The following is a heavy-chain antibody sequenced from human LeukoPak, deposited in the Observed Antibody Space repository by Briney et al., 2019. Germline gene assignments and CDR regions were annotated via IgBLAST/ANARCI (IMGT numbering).Heavy chain of an antibody. V-gene: IGHV3-23*01. D-gene: IGHD5-18*01. CDR2: ISGSGGGT. CDR1: GFIFGSYG. Sequence: GGTLRLSCAASGFIFGSYGMSWVRQAPGKGLEWVSGISGSGGGTYYADSVKGRFTISRDNAKNSLYLQMNSLRAEDTAVYYCARDRPRGYSYGHKYWGQGTLVTVSS. J-gene: IGHJ4*02. CDR3: ARDRPRGYSYGHKY.